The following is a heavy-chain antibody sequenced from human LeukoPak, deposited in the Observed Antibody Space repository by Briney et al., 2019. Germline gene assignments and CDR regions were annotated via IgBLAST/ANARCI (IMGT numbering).Heavy chain of an antibody. CDR1: GYSFTSYW. CDR3: ARRGYSYGYFLDY. Sequence: GESLKISCKGSGYSFTSYWIGWVRQMPGKGLEWMGIIYPGDSDTRYSPYFQGQVTISADKSISAAYLQWSSLKASDTAMYYCARRGYSYGYFLDYWGQGTLVTVSS. D-gene: IGHD5-18*01. J-gene: IGHJ4*02. CDR2: IYPGDSDT. V-gene: IGHV5-51*01.